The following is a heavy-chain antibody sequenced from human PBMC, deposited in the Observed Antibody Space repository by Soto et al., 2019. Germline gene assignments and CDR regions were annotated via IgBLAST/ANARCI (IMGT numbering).Heavy chain of an antibody. D-gene: IGHD2-2*01. CDR2: ISWNSDSI. V-gene: IGHV3-9*01. CDR1: GFTFGDYV. Sequence: PGGSLSLSCAASGFTFGDYVMHWVRQAPGKGLEWVSGISWNSDSIGYVDSVQGRFTISRDNAKNSLYLQLNSLRPEDTALYYCAKGQYPLGYLDYWGQGTLVTVSS. J-gene: IGHJ4*02. CDR3: AKGQYPLGYLDY.